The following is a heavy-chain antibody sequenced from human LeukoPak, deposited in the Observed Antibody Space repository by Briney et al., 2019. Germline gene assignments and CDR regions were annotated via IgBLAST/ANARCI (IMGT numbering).Heavy chain of an antibody. CDR3: AKVYHGYSYGYGYYYYGMDV. Sequence: GGSLRLSCAASGFTFSTYGMHWVRQAPGKGLEWVADISYDGSNKYYADSVKGRFTISRDNSKNTLYLQINSLRAEDTAVYYCAKVYHGYSYGYGYYYYGMDVWGKGTTVTVSS. CDR1: GFTFSTYG. V-gene: IGHV3-30*18. D-gene: IGHD5-18*01. CDR2: ISYDGSNK. J-gene: IGHJ6*04.